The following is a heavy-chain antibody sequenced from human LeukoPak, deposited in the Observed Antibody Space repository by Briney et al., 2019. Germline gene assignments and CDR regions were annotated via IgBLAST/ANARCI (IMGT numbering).Heavy chain of an antibody. V-gene: IGHV3-23*01. D-gene: IGHD1-26*01. CDR3: AREQYSGSLDY. J-gene: IGHJ4*02. CDR1: GFTFTTYA. CDR2: ISGSGGR. Sequence: GGSLRLSSAASGFTFTTYAMSWVRQAPGKGLEWVSSISGSGGRYYADSVKGRFTISRDNSKNTLYLQMNSLRAEDTAVYYCAREQYSGSLDYWGQGTLVTVSS.